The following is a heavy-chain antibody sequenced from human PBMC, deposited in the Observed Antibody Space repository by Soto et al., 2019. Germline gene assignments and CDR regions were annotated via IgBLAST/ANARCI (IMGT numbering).Heavy chain of an antibody. J-gene: IGHJ6*02. D-gene: IGHD2-15*01. CDR3: ARDRSEYCSGGSCYQNYYYYGMDV. V-gene: IGHV1-18*04. CDR1: GYTFTSYG. Sequence: ASVKVSCKASGYTFTSYGISWVRQAPGQGLEWMGWISAYNGNTNYAQKLQGRVTMTTDTSTSTAHMELRSLRSDDTAVYYCARDRSEYCSGGSCYQNYYYYGMDVWGQGTTVTVSS. CDR2: ISAYNGNT.